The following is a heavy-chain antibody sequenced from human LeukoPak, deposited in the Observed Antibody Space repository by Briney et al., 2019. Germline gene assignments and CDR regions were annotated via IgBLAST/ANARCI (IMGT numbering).Heavy chain of an antibody. V-gene: IGHV3-30-3*01. CDR3: ARDPTSSSWYSYYYGMDV. Sequence: GGSLRLSCAASGFTFSSYAMHWVRQAPGKGLEGVAVISCDGSNKYYADSVKGRFTISRDNSKNTLYLQMNSLRAEDTAVYYCARDPTSSSWYSYYYGMDVWGQGTTVTVSS. CDR1: GFTFSSYA. D-gene: IGHD6-13*01. J-gene: IGHJ6*02. CDR2: ISCDGSNK.